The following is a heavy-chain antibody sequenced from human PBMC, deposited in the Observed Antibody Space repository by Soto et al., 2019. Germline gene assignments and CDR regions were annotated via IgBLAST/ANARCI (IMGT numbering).Heavy chain of an antibody. CDR1: GFTFSNAW. CDR2: IKSKTDGGTT. V-gene: IGHV3-15*01. CDR3: TTGITLFGVDGVDY. D-gene: IGHD3-3*01. Sequence: GGSLRLSCAASGFTFSNAWMSWVRQAPGKGLEWVGRIKSKTDGGTTDYAAPVKGRFTISRDDSKNTLYLQMNSLKTEDTAVYYCTTGITLFGVDGVDYWGQGTLVTVSA. J-gene: IGHJ4*02.